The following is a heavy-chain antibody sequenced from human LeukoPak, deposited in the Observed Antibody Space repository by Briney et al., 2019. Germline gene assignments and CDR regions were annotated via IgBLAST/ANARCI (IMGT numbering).Heavy chain of an antibody. CDR1: GFTFSSYA. V-gene: IGHV3-23*01. J-gene: IGHJ4*02. D-gene: IGHD3-3*01. Sequence: GGSLRLSCAASGFTFSSYAMSWVRQAPGKGLEWVSAISGSGGSTYYADSVKGRFTISRDNSKNTLYLQMNSLRAEDTAVYYCAKDLLSSYYDLWSGYYPDNFDYWGQGTLVTVSS. CDR3: AKDLLSSYYDLWSGYYPDNFDY. CDR2: ISGSGGST.